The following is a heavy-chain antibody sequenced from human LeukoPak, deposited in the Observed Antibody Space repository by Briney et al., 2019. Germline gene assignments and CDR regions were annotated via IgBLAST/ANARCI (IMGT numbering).Heavy chain of an antibody. D-gene: IGHD3-22*01. Sequence: PGGSLRLSCAASGFTFSSYWMSWVRQTPGKGLEWVANIKNDGSGKYYVDSVKGRFTISRDNAKNSLYLQMSSLRAEDTAVYYCARDRSNERYYYDSSGDFDHWGQGILVTVSS. V-gene: IGHV3-7*01. CDR3: ARDRSNERYYYDSSGDFDH. CDR1: GFTFSSYW. CDR2: IKNDGSGK. J-gene: IGHJ4*02.